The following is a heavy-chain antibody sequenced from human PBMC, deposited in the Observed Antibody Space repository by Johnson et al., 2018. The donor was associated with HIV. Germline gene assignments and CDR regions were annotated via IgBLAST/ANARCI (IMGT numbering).Heavy chain of an antibody. D-gene: IGHD1-14*01. Sequence: VQLVESGGGVVRPGGSLRLSCAASGFTFDDYGMSWVRQAPGKGLEWVGRIKSKTDGGTTDYAAPVKGSFTISRDDSKNTLYLQMNSLRHEDTAVYYCARDQGELRRTHAFDIWGQGTMVTVSS. CDR1: GFTFDDYG. CDR3: ARDQGELRRTHAFDI. CDR2: IKSKTDGGTT. J-gene: IGHJ3*02. V-gene: IGHV3-15*01.